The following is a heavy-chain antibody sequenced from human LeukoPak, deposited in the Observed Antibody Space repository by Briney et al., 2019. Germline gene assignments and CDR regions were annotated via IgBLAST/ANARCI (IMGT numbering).Heavy chain of an antibody. Sequence: SVKVSCKASGGTFSSYAISWVRQAPGQGLEWMGRIIPIFGTANYAQKFQGRVTITTDESTSTAYMELSSLRSEDTAVYYCAREGTGTTPHPYQYYYMDVWGKGTTVTVSS. J-gene: IGHJ6*03. CDR1: GGTFSSYA. CDR3: AREGTGTTPHPYQYYYMDV. V-gene: IGHV1-69*05. CDR2: IIPIFGTA. D-gene: IGHD1-7*01.